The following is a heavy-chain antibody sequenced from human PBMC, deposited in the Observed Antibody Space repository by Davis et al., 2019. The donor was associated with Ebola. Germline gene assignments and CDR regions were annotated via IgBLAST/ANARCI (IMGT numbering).Heavy chain of an antibody. CDR2: IYYSGST. J-gene: IGHJ4*02. CDR1: GGSVSSGSYY. V-gene: IGHV4-61*01. D-gene: IGHD1-26*01. CDR3: ARVGIVGATTPGDY. Sequence: PSETLSLTCTVSGGSVSSGSYYWSWIRQPPGKGLEWIGYIYYSGSTNYNPSLKSRVTISVDTSKNQFSLKLSSVTAADTAVYYCARVGIVGATTPGDYWGQGTLVTVSS.